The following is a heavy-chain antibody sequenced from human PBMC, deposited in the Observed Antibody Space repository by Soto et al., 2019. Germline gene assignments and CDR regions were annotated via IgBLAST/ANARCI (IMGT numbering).Heavy chain of an antibody. Sequence: GGSSRLSCAASGFTFSSYAMSWVRQAPGKGLEWVSAISGSGGTTYYADSVKGRFTFSRDNSKNTLYLQVNSLRAEDTAVYYCAKTANGWFSAFDIWGQGTMVTVSS. J-gene: IGHJ3*02. CDR1: GFTFSSYA. V-gene: IGHV3-23*01. D-gene: IGHD6-19*01. CDR2: ISGSGGTT. CDR3: AKTANGWFSAFDI.